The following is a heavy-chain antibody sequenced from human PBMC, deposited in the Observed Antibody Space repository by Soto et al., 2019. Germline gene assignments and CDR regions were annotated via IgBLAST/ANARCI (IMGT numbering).Heavy chain of an antibody. J-gene: IGHJ3*02. Sequence: GGSLRLSCAASGFTFSSYAMSWVRQAPGKGLEWVSAISGSGGSTYYAGSVKGRFTISRDNSKNTLYLQMNSLRAEDTAVYCSAKGSEAYKGNAFDIWGQGTTVTVSS. V-gene: IGHV3-23*01. CDR1: GFTFSSYA. D-gene: IGHD3-16*01. CDR3: AKGSEAYKGNAFDI. CDR2: ISGSGGST.